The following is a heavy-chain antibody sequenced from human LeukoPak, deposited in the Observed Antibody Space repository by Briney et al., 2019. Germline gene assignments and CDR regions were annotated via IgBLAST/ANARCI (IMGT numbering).Heavy chain of an antibody. CDR3: ARDYTYGDYHKCYYYYYGMDV. CDR2: ISAYNGNT. V-gene: IGHV1-18*01. D-gene: IGHD4-17*01. Sequence: ASVKVSCKASGYTFTSYGISWVRQAPGQGLEWMGWISAYNGNTNYAQKLQGRVTMTTDTSTSTAYMELRSLRSDDTAVYYCARDYTYGDYHKCYYYYYGMDVWGQGTTVAVSS. J-gene: IGHJ6*02. CDR1: GYTFTSYG.